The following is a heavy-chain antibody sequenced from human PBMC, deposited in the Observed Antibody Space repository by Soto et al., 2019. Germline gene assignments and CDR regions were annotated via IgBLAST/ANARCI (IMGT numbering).Heavy chain of an antibody. D-gene: IGHD1-26*01. J-gene: IGHJ4*02. CDR2: IVVGSGNT. V-gene: IGHV1-58*01. CDR1: GFTFTSSA. CDR3: AADGIEGATLLY. Sequence: SVKVSCKASGFTFTSSAVQWVRQARGQRLEWIGWIVVGSGNTNYAQKFQERVTITRDMSTSTAYMELSSLRSEDTAVYYCAADGIEGATLLYWGQGTLVTVS.